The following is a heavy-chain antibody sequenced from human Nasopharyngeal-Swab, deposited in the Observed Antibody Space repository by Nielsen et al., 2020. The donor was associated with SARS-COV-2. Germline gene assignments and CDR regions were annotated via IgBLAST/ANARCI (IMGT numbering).Heavy chain of an antibody. CDR1: GFTFSRYW. V-gene: IGHV3-21*05. J-gene: IGHJ6*02. Sequence: GESLKISCAASGFTFSRYWMHWVRQVPGKGLEWVSYIDTRGTHSNYADSAKGRFTISRDNAKNSLYLEMNSLRVEDTAVYYCGRGHYGLDVWGQGTTVIVSS. CDR2: IDTRGTHS. CDR3: GRGHYGLDV.